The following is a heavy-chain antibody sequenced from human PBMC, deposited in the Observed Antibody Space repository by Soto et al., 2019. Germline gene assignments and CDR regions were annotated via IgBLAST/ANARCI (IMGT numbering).Heavy chain of an antibody. J-gene: IGHJ4*02. V-gene: IGHV5-51*01. Sequence: PGESLKISCQSSGYTFSNFWIGWVRQLPGKGLEWMGIIYPGDHETRYSPSFHGKVTISADRSLNTAYLQLNSLEASDTAFYFCARSPRSSPYFDYWGQGALVTVSS. CDR1: GYTFSNFW. D-gene: IGHD6-13*01. CDR2: IYPGDHET. CDR3: ARSPRSSPYFDY.